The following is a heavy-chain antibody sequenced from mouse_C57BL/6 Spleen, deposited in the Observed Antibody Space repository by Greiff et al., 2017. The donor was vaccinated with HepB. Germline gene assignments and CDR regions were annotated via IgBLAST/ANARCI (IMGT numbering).Heavy chain of an antibody. V-gene: IGHV14-4*01. CDR2: IDPENGDT. CDR1: GFNIKDDY. CDR3: TTRAQAFAY. D-gene: IGHD3-2*02. J-gene: IGHJ3*01. Sequence: EVKLMESGAELVRPGASVKLSCTASGFNIKDDYMHWVKQRPEQGLEWIGWIDPENGDTEYASKFQGKATITADTSSNTAYLQLSSLTSEDTAVYYCTTRAQAFAYWGQGTLVTVSA.